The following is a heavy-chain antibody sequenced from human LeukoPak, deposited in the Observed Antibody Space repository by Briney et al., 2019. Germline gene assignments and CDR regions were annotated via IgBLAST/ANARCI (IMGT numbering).Heavy chain of an antibody. V-gene: IGHV3-23*01. J-gene: IGHJ4*02. Sequence: PRGSLRLSCAASGFTFLSSAMSWVRPPPGKGLEWVSAIRGSGGSRYYADSMNRRFTISRDNSKSTLYLQMNSLRGEDTAVHYCAKVGYCSGGSCYPGFDYWGQGSLVTVSS. CDR2: IRGSGGSR. CDR3: AKVGYCSGGSCYPGFDY. D-gene: IGHD2-15*01. CDR1: GFTFLSSA.